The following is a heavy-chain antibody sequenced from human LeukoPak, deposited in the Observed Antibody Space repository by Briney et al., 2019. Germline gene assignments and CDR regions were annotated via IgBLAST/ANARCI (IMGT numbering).Heavy chain of an antibody. CDR3: ARDRATDIVVVPAAIPHYYYMDV. J-gene: IGHJ6*03. D-gene: IGHD2-2*02. CDR1: GYTFTSYY. CDR2: INPSGGST. Sequence: GASVKVSCKASGYTFTSYYMHWVRQAPGQGLEWMGIINPSGGSTSYAQKFQGRVTMTRDTSTSTVYMELSSLRSEDTAVYYCARDRATDIVVVPAAIPHYYYMDVWGKGTTVTVSS. V-gene: IGHV1-46*01.